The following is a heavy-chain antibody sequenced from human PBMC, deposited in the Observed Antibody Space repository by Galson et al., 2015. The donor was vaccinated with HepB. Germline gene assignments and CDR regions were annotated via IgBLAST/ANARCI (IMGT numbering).Heavy chain of an antibody. Sequence: YTFTGYYMHWVRQAPGQGLEWMGWINPNSGGTNYAQKFQGRVTMTRDTSISTAYMELSRLRSDDTAVYYCARDLDYDSSGYYPPSGFDPWGQGTLVTVSS. V-gene: IGHV1-2*02. CDR1: YTFTGYY. J-gene: IGHJ5*02. CDR2: INPNSGGT. D-gene: IGHD3-22*01. CDR3: ARDLDYDSSGYYPPSGFDP.